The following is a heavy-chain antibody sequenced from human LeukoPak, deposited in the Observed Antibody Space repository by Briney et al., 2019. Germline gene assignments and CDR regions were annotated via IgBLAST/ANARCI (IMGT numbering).Heavy chain of an antibody. J-gene: IGHJ5*02. CDR2: IGTSGSAK. V-gene: IGHV3-23*01. CDR1: GFTFSNYG. D-gene: IGHD1-1*01. Sequence: GGSLRLSCVASGFTFSNYGMSWVRQAPGKGLEWVSVIGTSGSAKYYADSGKGRFTISRDNSKNPLYLQMNSLRAEDTALNYCAKAPAGPEYSDNWRFGYNWFDPWGQGTLVTVSS. CDR3: AKAPAGPEYSDNWRFGYNWFDP.